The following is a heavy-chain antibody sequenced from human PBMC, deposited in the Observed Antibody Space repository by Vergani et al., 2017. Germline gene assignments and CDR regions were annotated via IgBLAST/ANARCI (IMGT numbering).Heavy chain of an antibody. V-gene: IGHV3-48*01. CDR2: ISSSNSTI. CDR3: NVGAAGQDY. Sequence: EVQLVETGGGLIQPGGSLRLSCAASGFTVSSNYMSWVRQAPGKGLEWVSYISSSNSTIYYADSVKGRFTISRDNAKNSLYLQMNSLRAEDTAVYYCNVGAAGQDYWGQGTLVTVSS. CDR1: GFTVSSNY. J-gene: IGHJ4*02. D-gene: IGHD6-13*01.